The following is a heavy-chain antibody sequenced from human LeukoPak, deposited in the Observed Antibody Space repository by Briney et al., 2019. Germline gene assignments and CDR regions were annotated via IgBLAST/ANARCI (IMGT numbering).Heavy chain of an antibody. Sequence: GASLRLSCAASGFTFSDYVMSWVRQAPGKWLEWVAGISGSGYGSWYADSVKGRLTISRDNSRNIVFLEIQSLKVEDTAVYYCTKEVRGFSYGDNWGQGTLVTVSS. CDR3: TKEVRGFSYGDN. V-gene: IGHV3-23*01. D-gene: IGHD5-18*01. CDR1: GFTFSDYV. CDR2: ISGSGYGS. J-gene: IGHJ4*02.